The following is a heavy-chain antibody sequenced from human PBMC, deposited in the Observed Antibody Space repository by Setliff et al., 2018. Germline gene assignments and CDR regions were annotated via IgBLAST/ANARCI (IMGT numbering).Heavy chain of an antibody. J-gene: IGHJ5*02. CDR1: GYSFTLYA. CDR3: ARGGGSYRAGNSRPTYWFDP. CDR2: MNIDNGKT. D-gene: IGHD2-21*01. Sequence: ASVKVSCKASGYSFTLYAMHWMRQAPGQRLEWMGWMNIDNGKTEYSQKFQGRVTMTRDTANSTVYMDLSSLTSDDTAIYYCARGGGSYRAGNSRPTYWFDPWGQGTLVTVSS. V-gene: IGHV1-3*04.